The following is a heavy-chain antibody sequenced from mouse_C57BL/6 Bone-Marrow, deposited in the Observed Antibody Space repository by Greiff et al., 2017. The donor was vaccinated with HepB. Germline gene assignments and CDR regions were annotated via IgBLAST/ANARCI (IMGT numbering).Heavy chain of an antibody. J-gene: IGHJ2*01. V-gene: IGHV5-6*03. Sequence: EVKVVESGGGLVKPGGSLKLSCAASGFTFSSYGMSWVRQTPDKRLEWVATISSGGSYTYYPDSVKGPFTISRDNAKNTLYLQMSSLKSEDTAMYYCARLDSSGYVDYWGQGTTLTVSS. D-gene: IGHD3-2*02. CDR2: ISSGGSYT. CDR3: ARLDSSGYVDY. CDR1: GFTFSSYG.